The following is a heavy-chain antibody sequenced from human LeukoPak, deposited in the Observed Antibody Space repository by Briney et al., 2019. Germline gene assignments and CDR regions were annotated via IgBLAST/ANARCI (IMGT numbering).Heavy chain of an antibody. CDR1: GFTFSNYA. Sequence: HTGGSLRLSCSASGFTFSNYAMHWVRQAPGKGLEFVSGISSTGGSTNCPDSVKDRFSISRDNSKNTLYLQMTSLRADDTAVYYCVKDQHCSTISCATRTGFDPWGQGTSVTVSS. CDR2: ISSTGGST. J-gene: IGHJ5*02. V-gene: IGHV3-64D*06. D-gene: IGHD2-2*01. CDR3: VKDQHCSTISCATRTGFDP.